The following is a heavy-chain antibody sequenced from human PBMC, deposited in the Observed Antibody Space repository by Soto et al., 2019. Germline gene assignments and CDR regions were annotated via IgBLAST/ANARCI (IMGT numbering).Heavy chain of an antibody. Sequence: QLQLQESGPGLVKPSETLSLTCTVSGGSISSSSYYWGWIRQHPGKGLEWIGSISYSGSTYYNPSLKSRVNISVDTSKNQFSLKLSSVTAADTAVYYCATVGKAAAGTEYYYYYYGMDVWGQGTTVTVSS. CDR1: GGSISSSSYY. V-gene: IGHV4-39*01. J-gene: IGHJ6*02. CDR2: ISYSGST. D-gene: IGHD6-13*01. CDR3: ATVGKAAAGTEYYYYYYGMDV.